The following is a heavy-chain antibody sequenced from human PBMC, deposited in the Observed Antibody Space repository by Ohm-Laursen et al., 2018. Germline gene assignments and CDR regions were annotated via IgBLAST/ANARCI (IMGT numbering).Heavy chain of an antibody. CDR1: GGTFSSYA. D-gene: IGHD4-17*01. V-gene: IGHV1-2*02. Sequence: SSVKVSCKASGGTFSSYAISRVRQAPGQGLEWMGWINPNSGGTNYAQKFQGRVTMTRDTSISTAYMELSRLRSDDTAVYYCARLRLLRGLDWGQGTLVTVSS. CDR2: INPNSGGT. J-gene: IGHJ4*02. CDR3: ARLRLLRGLD.